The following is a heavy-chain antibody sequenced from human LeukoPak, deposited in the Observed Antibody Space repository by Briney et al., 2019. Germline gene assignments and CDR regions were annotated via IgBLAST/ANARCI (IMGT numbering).Heavy chain of an antibody. CDR3: ARDKSGWARDY. J-gene: IGHJ4*02. CDR1: GFTSSNSG. Sequence: GGSLRLSCVVSGFTSSNSGMSWVRQAPGKGLEWVSSISSHRSIYAESVRGRFTISRDTAKNSLYLQMNSLRAEDSALYYCARDKSGWARDYWGQGTLVTVSA. D-gene: IGHD6-19*01. V-gene: IGHV3-69-1*01. CDR2: ISSHRSI.